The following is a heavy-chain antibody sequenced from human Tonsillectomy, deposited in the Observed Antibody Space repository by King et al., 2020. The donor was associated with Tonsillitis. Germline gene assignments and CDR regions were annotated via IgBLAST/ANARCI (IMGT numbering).Heavy chain of an antibody. Sequence: QLVQSGGGLVQPGRSLRLSCAASGFIFDDYAMHWVRQAPGKGLEWVSGISWNSGTIAYADSVKGRFTISRDNAKNSLYLQMDSLRAEDTALYYCAKDGDQQLVEVNYYYGMDVWGQGTTVTVSS. CDR3: AKDGDQQLVEVNYYYGMDV. CDR2: ISWNSGTI. V-gene: IGHV3-9*01. CDR1: GFIFDDYA. D-gene: IGHD6-13*01. J-gene: IGHJ6*02.